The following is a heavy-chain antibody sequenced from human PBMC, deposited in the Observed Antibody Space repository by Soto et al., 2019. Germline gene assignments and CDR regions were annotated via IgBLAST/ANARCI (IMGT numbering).Heavy chain of an antibody. V-gene: IGHV4-4*07. CDR3: ARHFVVEPSLDQYYFDL. CDR2: IYASGRT. Sequence: QVQLQESGPGLVKPSETQSLTCTVSGVSITPYFWSWIRQPAGKAPEWVGHIYASGRTTYNPSLKSRVTMFVSQTQVSLRLTSVTAADTAVYYCARHFVVEPSLDQYYFDLWGRGALVTVSS. J-gene: IGHJ2*01. D-gene: IGHD1-1*01. CDR1: GVSITPYF.